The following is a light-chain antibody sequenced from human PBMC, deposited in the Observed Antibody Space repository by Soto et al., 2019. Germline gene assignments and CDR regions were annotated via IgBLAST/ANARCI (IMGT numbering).Light chain of an antibody. CDR3: CSYAGSYSDV. V-gene: IGLV2-11*01. CDR2: DVS. Sequence: QSALTQPRSVSGSPGQSVTISCIGNSSDVGGYNYVSWYQQHPDKAPQLMIYDVSQRPSGVPDRFSGSKSGNTASLTISGLQAEDEADYYCCSYAGSYSDVFGTGTKLTVL. J-gene: IGLJ1*01. CDR1: SSDVGGYNY.